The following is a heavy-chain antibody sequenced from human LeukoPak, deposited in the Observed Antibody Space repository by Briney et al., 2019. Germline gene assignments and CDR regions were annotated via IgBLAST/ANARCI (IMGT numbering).Heavy chain of an antibody. J-gene: IGHJ4*02. D-gene: IGHD1-26*01. CDR2: IAYDGSVK. V-gene: IGHV3-30*13. Sequence: GRSLRLSCAASVFPFSTFGMHWVRQAPGKGLEWGAAIAYDGSVKYYPDSLKGRLTISRDNPRNRLYPQMDRLRAEDTAVYYCAKGRTGVGATSFDYWGLGTLVTGS. CDR3: AKGRTGVGATSFDY. CDR1: VFPFSTFG.